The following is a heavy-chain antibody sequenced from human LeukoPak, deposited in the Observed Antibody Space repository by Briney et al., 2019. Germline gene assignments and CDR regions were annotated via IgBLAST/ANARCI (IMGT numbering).Heavy chain of an antibody. CDR3: AKDIVVVPAASDAFDI. Sequence: GGSLRLFCGVAGFTFSSYAMSWVRQALGGGLEWVSSISGSAGSTYYADSAKARFTISRDNSKNTLYLQMNSLRAEDTAVYFCAKDIVVVPAASDAFDIWGQGTMVTVSS. J-gene: IGHJ3*02. V-gene: IGHV3-23*01. CDR1: GFTFSSYA. D-gene: IGHD2-2*01. CDR2: ISGSAGST.